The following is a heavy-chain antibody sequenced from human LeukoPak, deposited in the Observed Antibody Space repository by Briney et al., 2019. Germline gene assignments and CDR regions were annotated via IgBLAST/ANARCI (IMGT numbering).Heavy chain of an antibody. CDR1: GFTFSIYW. D-gene: IGHD5-24*01. V-gene: IGHV3-7*01. CDR2: IKEDGSAK. Sequence: PGGSLRLSCAASGFTFSIYWMHWVRQAPGKGLVWVANIKEDGSAKNYVGSVRGRFTVSRDNVKKSVYLEMNSLRAEDTAVYYCARDRAYNRFDYWGQGTLVTVSS. J-gene: IGHJ4*02. CDR3: ARDRAYNRFDY.